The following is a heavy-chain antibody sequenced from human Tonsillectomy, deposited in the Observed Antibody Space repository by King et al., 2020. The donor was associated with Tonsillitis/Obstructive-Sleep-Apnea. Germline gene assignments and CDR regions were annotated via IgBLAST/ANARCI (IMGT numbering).Heavy chain of an antibody. Sequence: VTLKESGPVLVKPTETLTLTCTVSGFSLSNARMGLSWIRQPPGKALEWLAHIFSNDEKSYSTSLNSRLTISKDTPKSQVVLTMTNMDPVDTATYYCARIPNWNDGDPAFDIWGQGTMVTVSS. CDR1: GFSLSNARMG. CDR3: ARIPNWNDGDPAFDI. CDR2: IFSNDEK. D-gene: IGHD1-20*01. J-gene: IGHJ3*02. V-gene: IGHV2-26*01.